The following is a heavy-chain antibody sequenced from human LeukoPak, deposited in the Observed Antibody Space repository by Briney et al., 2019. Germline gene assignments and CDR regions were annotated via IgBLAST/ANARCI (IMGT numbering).Heavy chain of an antibody. Sequence: SETLSLTCAVSGYSISSGYYWGWIRQPPGKGLEWIGSIYHSGSTNYNPSLKSRVTISVDTSKNQFSLKLSSVTAADTAVYYCARGGYSYGYNWFDPWGQGTLVTVSS. CDR3: ARGGYSYGYNWFDP. CDR1: GYSISSGYY. J-gene: IGHJ5*02. V-gene: IGHV4-38-2*01. D-gene: IGHD5-18*01. CDR2: IYHSGST.